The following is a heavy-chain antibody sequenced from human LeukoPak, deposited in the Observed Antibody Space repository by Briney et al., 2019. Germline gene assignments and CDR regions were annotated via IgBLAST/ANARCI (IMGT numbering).Heavy chain of an antibody. J-gene: IGHJ4*02. CDR3: TRGNGYDSVDDY. D-gene: IGHD5-12*01. CDR2: IHYSGST. Sequence: SETLSLTCIVSGGSISGYYWSWIRQPPGKGLEWIGYIHYSGSTNYNPSLKSRVTISVDTSKNQVSLKMSSVTAADTAVYYCTRGNGYDSVDDYWGQGTLVTVSS. CDR1: GGSISGYY. V-gene: IGHV4-59*12.